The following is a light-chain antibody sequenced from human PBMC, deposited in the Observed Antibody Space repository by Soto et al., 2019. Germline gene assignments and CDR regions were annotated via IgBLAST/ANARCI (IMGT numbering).Light chain of an antibody. Sequence: EIVMTQSPGTLSVSPGERATLSCRASQSVSSNLAWYQQKPGQAPRLLIYGASTRATGIPARFSGSGSETEFTLTISSLQSEDFAVYYCQQFYNRPRTFGQGTKV. CDR2: GAS. J-gene: IGKJ1*01. CDR1: QSVSSN. V-gene: IGKV3-15*01. CDR3: QQFYNRPRT.